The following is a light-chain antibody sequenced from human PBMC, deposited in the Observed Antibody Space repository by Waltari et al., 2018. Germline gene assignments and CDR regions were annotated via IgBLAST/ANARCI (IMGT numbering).Light chain of an antibody. CDR1: QSLSGSY. CDR2: GAS. Sequence: EIVLTQSPGTLSLSPGERATLSCRASQSLSGSYLAWYQQKPGQTRRLLIYGASSRATGIPDRFSGSGSGTDFTLTISRLEPEDFAVYYCQQYVSSPGTFGQGTKVEIK. CDR3: QQYVSSPGT. J-gene: IGKJ1*01. V-gene: IGKV3-20*01.